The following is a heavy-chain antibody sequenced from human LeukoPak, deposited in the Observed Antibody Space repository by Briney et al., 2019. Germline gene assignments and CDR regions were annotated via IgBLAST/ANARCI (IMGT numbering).Heavy chain of an antibody. V-gene: IGHV1-18*01. CDR2: ISAYNGNT. Sequence: ASVKVSCKASGYTFSSYGLSWVRQAPGQGLEWMGWISAYNGNTKFAQKFQGRVTMTTDTSTSTAYMELRSLRSDDTAVYYCARDPVVVPGSRVVYYALDVWGQGTTVTVSS. CDR1: GYTFSSYG. CDR3: ARDPVVVPGSRVVYYALDV. D-gene: IGHD2-2*01. J-gene: IGHJ6*02.